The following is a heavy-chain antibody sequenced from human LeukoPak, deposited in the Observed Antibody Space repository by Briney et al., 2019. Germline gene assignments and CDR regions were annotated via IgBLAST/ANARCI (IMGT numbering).Heavy chain of an antibody. Sequence: SETLSLTCTVSGGSISSGGYYWSWIRQHPGKGLEWIGYIYYSGSTYYNPSLKSRVTISVDTSKNQFSLKLSSVTAADTAVYYCARDWRQNYFDYWGQGTLVTVSS. V-gene: IGHV4-31*03. CDR3: ARDWRQNYFDY. CDR1: GGSISSGGYY. CDR2: IYYSGST. J-gene: IGHJ4*02. D-gene: IGHD3-3*01.